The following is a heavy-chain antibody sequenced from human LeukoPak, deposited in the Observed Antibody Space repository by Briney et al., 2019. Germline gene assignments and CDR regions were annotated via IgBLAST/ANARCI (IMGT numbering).Heavy chain of an antibody. CDR3: ARDLGLRLGELSSRIDY. CDR2: ISAYNGNT. Sequence: ASVKVSCKASVYTFTSYGISWVRQAPGQGLEWMGWISAYNGNTNYAQKLQGRVTMTTDTSTSTAYMELRSLRSDDTAVYYCARDLGLRLGELSSRIDYWGQGTLVTVSS. CDR1: VYTFTSYG. D-gene: IGHD3-16*02. J-gene: IGHJ4*02. V-gene: IGHV1-18*01.